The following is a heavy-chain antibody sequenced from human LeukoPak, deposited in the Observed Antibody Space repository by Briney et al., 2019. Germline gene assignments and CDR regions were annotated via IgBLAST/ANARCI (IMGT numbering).Heavy chain of an antibody. Sequence: GGSLRLSCAASGFTFSSYGMHWVRQAPGKGLEWVAVIWYDGSNKYYADSVKGRFTISRDNSKNTLYLQMNSLRAEDTAVYYCARDHNSGSYYFGYWGQGTLVTVTS. J-gene: IGHJ4*02. CDR2: IWYDGSNK. CDR1: GFTFSSYG. D-gene: IGHD1-26*01. CDR3: ARDHNSGSYYFGY. V-gene: IGHV3-33*01.